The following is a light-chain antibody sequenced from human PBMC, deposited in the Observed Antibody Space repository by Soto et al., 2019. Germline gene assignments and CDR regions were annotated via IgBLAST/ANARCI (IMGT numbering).Light chain of an antibody. CDR1: SSDVGGYNY. CDR3: SSYTSSSTVV. V-gene: IGLV2-14*01. CDR2: DVS. Sequence: QSALTQPASVSGSPGQSITISCTGTSSDVGGYNYVSWYQQHPGKAPKLMIYDVSNRPSGVSSRFSGSKSGNTASLTTSGRQAEDAAHYYHSSYTSSSTVVFGGGTKLTVL. J-gene: IGLJ2*01.